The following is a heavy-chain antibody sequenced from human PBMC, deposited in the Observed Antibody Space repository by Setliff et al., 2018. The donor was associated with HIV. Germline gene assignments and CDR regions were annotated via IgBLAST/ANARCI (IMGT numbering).Heavy chain of an antibody. J-gene: IGHJ5*02. Sequence: SETLSLTCTVSGGSISSSSYYWGWIRQPPGKGLEWIGSIDCSRSTSYNPSLKSRVTVSVDTPENQFSLKLSSVTAADTAVYYCARGGRSLAAQTWFDPWGQGTLVTVSS. V-gene: IGHV4-39*01. D-gene: IGHD6-6*01. CDR1: GGSISSSSYY. CDR3: ARGGRSLAAQTWFDP. CDR2: IDCSRST.